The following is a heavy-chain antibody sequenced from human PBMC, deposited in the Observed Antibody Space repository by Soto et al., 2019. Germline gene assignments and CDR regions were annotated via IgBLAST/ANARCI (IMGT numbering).Heavy chain of an antibody. CDR1: GFIFNDYA. J-gene: IGHJ4*02. CDR3: AKVVAAGTWALDY. V-gene: IGHV3-9*01. Sequence: GGSLRLSCAGTGFIFNDYAMHWVRQAPGKGPEWVSGIGWKGDSIGYADSVKGRFTISRDNAKNSLYLQMNSLRAEDTALYYCAKVVAAGTWALDYWGQGTPVTVSS. D-gene: IGHD6-13*01. CDR2: IGWKGDSI.